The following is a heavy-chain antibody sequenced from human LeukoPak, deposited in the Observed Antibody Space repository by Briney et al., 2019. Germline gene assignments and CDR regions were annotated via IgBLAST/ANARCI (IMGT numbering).Heavy chain of an antibody. V-gene: IGHV3-23*01. CDR3: AKSAIAEKGDDAFDI. D-gene: IGHD2-21*01. CDR1: GFTLRSYV. CDR2: ISGSGDST. J-gene: IGHJ3*02. Sequence: GGSLRLSCVASGFTLRSYVMNWVRQTPGKGLEWVSSISGSGDSTFYADSVKGRFSISRDNSKNTLYLQVNGLRTEDTAVYYCAKSAIAEKGDDAFDIWGQGTMVTVSS.